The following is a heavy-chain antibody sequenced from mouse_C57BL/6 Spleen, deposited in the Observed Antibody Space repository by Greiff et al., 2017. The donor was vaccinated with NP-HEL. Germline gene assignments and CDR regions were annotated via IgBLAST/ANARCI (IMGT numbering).Heavy chain of an antibody. CDR3: ARSPYYYGHWYFDV. V-gene: IGHV1-67*01. CDR1: GYTFTDYA. CDR2: ISTYYGDA. Sequence: QVQLQQQSGPELVRPGVSVKISCKGSGYTFTDYAMHWVKQSHAKSLEWIGVISTYYGDASYNQKFKDKATMTVDKSSSTAYMELARLTSEDSAVYYCARSPYYYGHWYFDVWGTGTTVTVSS. D-gene: IGHD1-1*01. J-gene: IGHJ1*03.